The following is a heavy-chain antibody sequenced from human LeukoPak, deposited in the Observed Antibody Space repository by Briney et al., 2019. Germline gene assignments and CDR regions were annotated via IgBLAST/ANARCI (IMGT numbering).Heavy chain of an antibody. CDR1: GSTLTELS. J-gene: IGHJ4*02. V-gene: IGHV1-24*01. CDR2: FDPGDAET. Sequence: GASVRVSCKVHGSTLTELSMHWGRQAPGKGLEGMGGFDPGDAETIYAQKFQGRVTMTEDTSTDTAYMELSSLRSEDTAVYYCAAGGVYDLLKYWGQGALVTVSS. CDR3: AAGGVYDLLKY. D-gene: IGHD5/OR15-5a*01.